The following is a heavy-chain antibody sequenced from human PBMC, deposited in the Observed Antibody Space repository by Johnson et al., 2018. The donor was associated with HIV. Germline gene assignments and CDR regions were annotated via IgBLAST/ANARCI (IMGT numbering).Heavy chain of an antibody. J-gene: IGHJ3*02. CDR1: GFTFSSYG. Sequence: QVQLMESGGGVVQPGRSLRLSCAASGFTFSSYGMHWVRQAPGKGLEWVAVIWYDGSNKYYADSVKGRFTISRDNSKNTLYLQMNSLGAEDTALYYCARVSTGFTVFGVVILPTGAFDIWGQGTVVTVSS. CDR3: ARVSTGFTVFGVVILPTGAFDI. V-gene: IGHV3-33*01. CDR2: IWYDGSNK. D-gene: IGHD3-3*01.